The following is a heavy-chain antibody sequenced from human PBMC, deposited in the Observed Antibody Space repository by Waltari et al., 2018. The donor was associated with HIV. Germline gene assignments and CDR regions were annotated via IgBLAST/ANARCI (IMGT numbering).Heavy chain of an antibody. V-gene: IGHV3-30*02. D-gene: IGHD3-10*01. CDR3: AKDLAWFGETPPYYYYGMDV. J-gene: IGHJ6*02. Sequence: QVQLVESGGGVVQPGGSLRLSCAASGFTFSSYGMHWVRQAPGKGLEWVAFIRYDGSNKYYADSVKGRFTISRDNSKNTLYLQMNSLRAEDTAVYYCAKDLAWFGETPPYYYYGMDVWGQGTTVTVSS. CDR2: IRYDGSNK. CDR1: GFTFSSYG.